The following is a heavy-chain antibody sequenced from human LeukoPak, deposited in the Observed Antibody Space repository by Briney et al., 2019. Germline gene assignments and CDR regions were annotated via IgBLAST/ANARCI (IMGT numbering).Heavy chain of an antibody. V-gene: IGHV1-8*01. Sequence: GASVKVSCKASGYTFTSYDIDWVRQATGQGLEWMGWMNPNSGNTGYAQKFQGRVTMTRNTSISIAYMELSSLRSEDTAVYYCARGQDSSSWNWFDPWGQGTLVTVSP. CDR3: ARGQDSSSWNWFDP. D-gene: IGHD6-13*01. CDR1: GYTFTSYD. J-gene: IGHJ5*02. CDR2: MNPNSGNT.